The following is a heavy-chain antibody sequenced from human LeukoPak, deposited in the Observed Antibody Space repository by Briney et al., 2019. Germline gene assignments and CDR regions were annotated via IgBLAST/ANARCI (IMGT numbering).Heavy chain of an antibody. CDR1: GGSISSYY. J-gene: IGHJ2*01. Sequence: PSETLSLTCTVSGGSISSYYWSWIRHPPGKGLEWIGYIYYSGSTNYNPSLKSRVTISVDTSKNQFSLKLSSVTAADTAVYYCARDYRLSSWYGESWYFDLWGRGTLVTVSS. V-gene: IGHV4-59*01. D-gene: IGHD6-13*01. CDR2: IYYSGST. CDR3: ARDYRLSSWYGESWYFDL.